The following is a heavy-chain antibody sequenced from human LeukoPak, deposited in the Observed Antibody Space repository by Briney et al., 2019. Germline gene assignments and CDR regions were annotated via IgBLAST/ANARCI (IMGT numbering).Heavy chain of an antibody. J-gene: IGHJ6*03. D-gene: IGHD2-2*01. Sequence: PSETLSLTCTVSGGSISSYYWSWIRQPAGKGLEWIGRIYTSGSTNYNPSLKSRVTMSVDTSKNQFSLKLSSVTAADTAAYYCARERYCSSTSCPGPYYYYMDVWGKGTTVTVSS. CDR3: ARERYCSSTSCPGPYYYYMDV. CDR1: GGSISSYY. V-gene: IGHV4-4*07. CDR2: IYTSGST.